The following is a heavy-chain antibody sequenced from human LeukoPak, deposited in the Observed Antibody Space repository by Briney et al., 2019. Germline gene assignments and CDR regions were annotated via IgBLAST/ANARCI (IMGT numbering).Heavy chain of an antibody. J-gene: IGHJ5*02. CDR1: GDSIRRDDYY. D-gene: IGHD6-6*01. V-gene: IGHV4-31*03. CDR2: IYYTGNT. Sequence: SETLSLTCTVSGDSIRRDDYYWGWIRQHPEKGLKWIGYIYYTGNTYYNLSLKSRLTIFVDTSKGQFSLKLNSVTVADTAIYYCARFHGSSGWFDPWGQGTLVTVSS. CDR3: ARFHGSSGWFDP.